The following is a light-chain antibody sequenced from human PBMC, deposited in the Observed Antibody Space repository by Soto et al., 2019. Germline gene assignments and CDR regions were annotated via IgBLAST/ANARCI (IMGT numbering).Light chain of an antibody. J-gene: IGLJ1*01. CDR3: SSYAGNNIHV. CDR1: SSDVGGYNY. V-gene: IGLV2-8*01. CDR2: EVN. Sequence: QSALTQPPSASGSPGQSVTISCTGTSSDVGGYNYVSWYQQHPGKAPKLMISEVNKRPSGVPDRFSGSKSGNMASLTVSGLQAEDEADYYCSSYAGNNIHVFGTGTKLTVL.